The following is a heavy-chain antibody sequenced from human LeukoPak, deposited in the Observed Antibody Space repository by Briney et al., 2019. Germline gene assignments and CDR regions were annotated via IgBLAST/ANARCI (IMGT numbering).Heavy chain of an antibody. Sequence: SETLSLTCTVSGGSISSSSYYWGWIRQPPGKGLEWIGSIYYSGSTYYHPSLKSRVTISVDTSKNQFSLKLSSVTAADTAVYYCARRALIAAADDYWGQGTLVTVSS. D-gene: IGHD6-13*01. CDR1: GGSISSSSYY. J-gene: IGHJ4*02. CDR2: IYYSGST. V-gene: IGHV4-39*01. CDR3: ARRALIAAADDY.